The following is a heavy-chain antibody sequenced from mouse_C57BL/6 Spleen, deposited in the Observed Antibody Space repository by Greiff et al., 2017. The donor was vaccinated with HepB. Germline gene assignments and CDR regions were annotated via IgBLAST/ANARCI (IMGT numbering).Heavy chain of an antibody. J-gene: IGHJ3*01. CDR3: ARERGQRFAY. CDR2: ISDGGSYT. V-gene: IGHV5-4*01. CDR1: GFTFSSYA. Sequence: DVKLVESGGGLVKPGGSLKLSCAASGFTFSSYAMSWVRQTPEKRLEWVATISDGGSYTYYPDNVKGRFTISRDNAKNNLYLQMSNLKSEDTAMYYCARERGQRFAYWGQGTMVTVSA.